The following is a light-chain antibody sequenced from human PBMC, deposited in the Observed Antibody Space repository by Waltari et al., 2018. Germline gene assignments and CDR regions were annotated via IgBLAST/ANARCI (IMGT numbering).Light chain of an antibody. CDR2: WAS. CDR3: QQYFSSPPT. J-gene: IGKJ1*01. CDR1: QSVFHRSNNKNF. Sequence: DIEMTQSPVSLAVSLGARATINCKSSQSVFHRSNNKNFLAWYQHKVGKPPKLLISWASARKSGVSDRFSGSGSGTDFTLTIRNLQAEDVAVYYCQQYFSSPPTFGQGTKVEIK. V-gene: IGKV4-1*01.